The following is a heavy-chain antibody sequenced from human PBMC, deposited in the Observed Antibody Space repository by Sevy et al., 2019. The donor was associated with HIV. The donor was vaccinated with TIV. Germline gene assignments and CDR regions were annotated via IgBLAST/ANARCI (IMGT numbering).Heavy chain of an antibody. V-gene: IGHV4-59*01. J-gene: IGHJ4*02. CDR2: IYYSGST. D-gene: IGHD3-22*01. Sequence: SDTLSLTCTVSGGSISSYYWSWIRQPPGKGLEWIGYIYYSGSTNYNPSLKSRVTISVDTSKNQFSLKLSSVTAADTAVYYCARTHYDSSGYYYPSAHYYFDYWGQGTLVTVSS. CDR3: ARTHYDSSGYYYPSAHYYFDY. CDR1: GGSISSYY.